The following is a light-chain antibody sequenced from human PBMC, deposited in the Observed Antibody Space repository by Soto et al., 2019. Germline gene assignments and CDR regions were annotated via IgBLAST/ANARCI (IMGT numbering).Light chain of an antibody. CDR2: DAS. CDR3: QQYNNWPPIT. J-gene: IGKJ5*01. V-gene: IGKV3-15*01. CDR1: QSVSNN. Sequence: EIVMTQSPATLSVSPGERATLSCRASQSVSNNLAWYQQKPGQAPRLFIYDASTRATGIPARFSGSGSGTEFTLTISSLQSEDFVVYYCQQYNNWPPITFGQGTRLEIK.